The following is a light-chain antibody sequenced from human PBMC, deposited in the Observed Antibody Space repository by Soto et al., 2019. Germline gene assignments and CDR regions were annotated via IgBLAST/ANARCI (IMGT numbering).Light chain of an antibody. CDR3: QQSYRTLWT. V-gene: IGKV1-39*01. CDR2: AAS. CDR1: QSISSY. J-gene: IGKJ1*01. Sequence: DIQVTQSPSSLSASVGDRVTITCRASQSISSYLNWYQQKPGKAPKLLIYAASSLQSGVPSRFSGSGSGTDFTLTISSLQTEDFATYYCQQSYRTLWTFGQGTKVHIK.